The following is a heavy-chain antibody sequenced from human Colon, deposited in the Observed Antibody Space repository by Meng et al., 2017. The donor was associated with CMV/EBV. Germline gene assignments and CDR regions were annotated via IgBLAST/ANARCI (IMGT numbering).Heavy chain of an antibody. J-gene: IGHJ4*01. CDR1: GFTFSNYG. Sequence: GESLKISCVASGFTFSNYGMSWVRQAPGKGLEWVSVISGNGGSTYYGDSVKDRFTISRDNSNNTLYLQMRSLRAEDTAVYYCAKHDTKYGYGRDYFEYWGKGILVTVSS. CDR2: ISGNGGST. CDR3: AKHDTKYGYGRDYFEY. V-gene: IGHV3-23*01. D-gene: IGHD5-18*01.